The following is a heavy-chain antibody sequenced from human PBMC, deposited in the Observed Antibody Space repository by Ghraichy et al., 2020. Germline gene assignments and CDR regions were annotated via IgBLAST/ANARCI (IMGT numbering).Heavy chain of an antibody. CDR2: IIPILGIA. CDR1: GGTFSSYA. CDR3: ARDRDFWSGYSPFRPYSDGMDV. D-gene: IGHD3-3*01. Sequence: SVKVSCKASGGTFSSYAISWVRQAPGQGLEWMGRIIPILGIANYAQKFQGRVTITADKSTSTAYMELSSLRSEDTAVYYCARDRDFWSGYSPFRPYSDGMDVWGQGTTVTVSS. J-gene: IGHJ6*02. V-gene: IGHV1-69*04.